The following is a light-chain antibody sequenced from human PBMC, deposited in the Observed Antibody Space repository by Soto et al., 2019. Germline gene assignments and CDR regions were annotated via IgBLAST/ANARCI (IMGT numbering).Light chain of an antibody. J-gene: IGKJ4*01. V-gene: IGKV3-20*01. CDR3: QQYGRSPPLI. Sequence: EVVLTQSPCTLSLSPGERATLSCRASQTVSSNYLAWYQQPPGQAPRLLIYAASTRATGIPDRFSGSGSGTAFTLTISRLEPEDFAVYYCQQYGRSPPLIFGGGTKVEIK. CDR2: AAS. CDR1: QTVSSNY.